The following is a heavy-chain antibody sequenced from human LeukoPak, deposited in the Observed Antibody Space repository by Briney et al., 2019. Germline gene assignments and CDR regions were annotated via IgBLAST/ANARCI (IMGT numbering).Heavy chain of an antibody. J-gene: IGHJ3*02. D-gene: IGHD3-16*02. Sequence: ESLSLTCPVYTRSSSGNYCSCISQPPRNVLEWIGEIHHSGSTNYNPSLKSRVNISVDTSKSQLCLKLSSVTAADTAVYYCARGPCVDYVWGTYRSRAFDIWGQGTMLTVSS. CDR3: ARGPCVDYVWGTYRSRAFDI. V-gene: IGHV4-34*01. CDR1: TRSSSGNY. CDR2: IHHSGST.